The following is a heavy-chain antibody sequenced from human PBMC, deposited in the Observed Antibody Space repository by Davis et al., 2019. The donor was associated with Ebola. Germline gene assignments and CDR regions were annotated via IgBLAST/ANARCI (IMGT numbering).Heavy chain of an antibody. CDR1: GFTFSSYA. V-gene: IGHV3-30-3*01. CDR3: ARDYSSSFDY. CDR2: ISYDGSNK. J-gene: IGHJ4*02. Sequence: GESLKISCAASGFTFSSYAMHWVRQAPGKGLEWVAVISYDGSNKYYADSVKGRFTISRDNSKNTLYLQMNSLRAEDTAVYYCARDYSSSFDYWGQGTLVTVSS. D-gene: IGHD6-6*01.